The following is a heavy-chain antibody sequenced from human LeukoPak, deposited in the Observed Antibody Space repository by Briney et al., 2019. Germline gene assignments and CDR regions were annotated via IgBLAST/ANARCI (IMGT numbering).Heavy chain of an antibody. CDR2: INHSGST. Sequence: SETLSFTCAVYGGSFSGYYWSWIRQPPGKGLEWLGEINHSGSTNYNPSLKSRVTISVDTSKNQFSLKLSSVTAADTAVYYCARGLRDYDSSGYYFDYWGQGTLVTVSS. CDR1: GGSFSGYY. J-gene: IGHJ4*02. CDR3: ARGLRDYDSSGYYFDY. D-gene: IGHD3-22*01. V-gene: IGHV4-34*01.